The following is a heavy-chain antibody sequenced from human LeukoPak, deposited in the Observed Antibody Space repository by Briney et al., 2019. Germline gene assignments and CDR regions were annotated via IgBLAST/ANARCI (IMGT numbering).Heavy chain of an antibody. V-gene: IGHV3-23*01. D-gene: IGHD6-19*01. Sequence: GGSLRLSCAASGVTFSNYDMRGLRQAPGKALEWCASISDSGGSTYYADPVEGRFTISRDNSKNTLYLQMTNLRAADTAVYYCAKDLSRAVAADWFDPWDQGSLVTVSS. CDR2: ISDSGGST. CDR3: AKDLSRAVAADWFDP. CDR1: GVTFSNYD. J-gene: IGHJ5*02.